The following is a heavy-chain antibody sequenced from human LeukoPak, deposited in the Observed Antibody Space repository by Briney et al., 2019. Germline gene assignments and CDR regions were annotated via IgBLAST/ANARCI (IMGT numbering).Heavy chain of an antibody. CDR3: ARNYDFLSGPIPGYYYYYYMDV. Sequence: PGGSPRLSCAASGFTFSSYSMNWVRQAPGKGLEWVSSISSSSSYIYYADSVKGQFTISRDNAKNSLYLQTNSLRAEDTAVYYCARNYDFLSGPIPGYYYYYYMDVWGKGTTVTVSS. CDR1: GFTFSSYS. D-gene: IGHD3-3*01. V-gene: IGHV3-21*01. CDR2: ISSSSSYI. J-gene: IGHJ6*03.